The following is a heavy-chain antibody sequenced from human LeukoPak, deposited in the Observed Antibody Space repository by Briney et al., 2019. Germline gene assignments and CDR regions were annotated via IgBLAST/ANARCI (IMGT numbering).Heavy chain of an antibody. J-gene: IGHJ5*02. CDR2: IYHSGST. Sequence: SETLSLTCAVSDFSISSAYYWGWLRQPPGKGLELIGSIYHSGSTYYNSSLKSRVTISIDTSKNHFSLNLISVTVADTAVYCCARGPWYTSSSWFDPWGQGTLVTVSS. CDR3: ARGPWYTSSSWFDP. V-gene: IGHV4-38-2*01. D-gene: IGHD6-6*01. CDR1: DFSISSAYY.